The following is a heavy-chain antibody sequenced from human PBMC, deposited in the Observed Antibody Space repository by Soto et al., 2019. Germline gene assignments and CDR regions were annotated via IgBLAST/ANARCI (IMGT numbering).Heavy chain of an antibody. CDR2: VFHSGST. CDR1: GGSISILNW. CDR3: AVFPEGALDT. V-gene: IGHV4-4*02. D-gene: IGHD1-26*01. J-gene: IGHJ4*02. Sequence: AETLSLTCAVSGGSISILNWWSWVRQPPGKGLEGIGEVFHSGSTKYNPSLKSRVTISVDKSKNQYSLNLRYVTAADTAVYYCAVFPEGALDTWGQGTLVTVSS.